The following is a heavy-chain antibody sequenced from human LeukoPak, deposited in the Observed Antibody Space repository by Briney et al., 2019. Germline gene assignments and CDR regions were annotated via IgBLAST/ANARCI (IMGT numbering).Heavy chain of an antibody. CDR2: IYYSGST. Sequence: SEALSLTCSVSGGSVSSGSYYWSWIRQPPGKGLEWIGYIYYSGSTNYNPSLKSRVTISVDTSKNQFSLKLSSVTAADTAVYYCARVSGYSYGSYWFDPWGQGTLVTVSS. D-gene: IGHD5-18*01. CDR3: ARVSGYSYGSYWFDP. CDR1: GGSVSSGSYY. J-gene: IGHJ5*02. V-gene: IGHV4-61*01.